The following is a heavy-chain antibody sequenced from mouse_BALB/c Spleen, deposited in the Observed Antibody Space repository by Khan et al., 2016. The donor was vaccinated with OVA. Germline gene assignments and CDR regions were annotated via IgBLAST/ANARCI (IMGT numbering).Heavy chain of an antibody. D-gene: IGHD2-4*01. V-gene: IGHV2-2*02. CDR1: GFSLSSYG. J-gene: IGHJ3*01. CDR2: IWSGGVT. CDR3: VRNYDYDECLTY. Sequence: QMQLEESGPGLVQPSQSLSITCTVSGFSLSSYGVHWVRQSPGKGLEWLGVIWSGGVTDYNAAFISRLSISKDNSKSQAFLKINSLQANDTAIYYCVRNYDYDECLTYWGQGTLVTVSA.